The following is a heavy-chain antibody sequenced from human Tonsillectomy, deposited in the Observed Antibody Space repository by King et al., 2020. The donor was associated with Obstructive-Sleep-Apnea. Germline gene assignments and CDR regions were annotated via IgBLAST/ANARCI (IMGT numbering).Heavy chain of an antibody. Sequence: VQLVESGAEVKKPGESLKISCKGSGYSFTSYWIGWVRQMPGEGLEWIGIIYPGDSDTRYSPSFQGQVTISAAKSISTAYLQWSSLQASEPAIYYCARRSVAVPGEFFDYWGQGTLVTVSS. CDR2: IYPGDSDT. V-gene: IGHV5-51*01. J-gene: IGHJ4*02. D-gene: IGHD6-19*01. CDR1: GYSFTSYW. CDR3: ARRSVAVPGEFFDY.